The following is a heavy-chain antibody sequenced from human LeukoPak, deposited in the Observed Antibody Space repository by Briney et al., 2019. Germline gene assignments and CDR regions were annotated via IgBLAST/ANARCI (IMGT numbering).Heavy chain of an antibody. CDR1: GFTFNNYA. CDR2: ISGSGGNT. CDR3: ARSYIPSRNQLSVVVTAIDY. J-gene: IGHJ4*02. D-gene: IGHD2-21*02. Sequence: PGGSLRLSCAASGFTFNNYAMNWVRQAPGKGLEWVSSISGSGGNTYYANSVKGRFTISRDNSKNTLYLQMGSLRAEDMAVYYCARSYIPSRNQLSVVVTAIDYWGQGTLVTVSS. V-gene: IGHV3-23*01.